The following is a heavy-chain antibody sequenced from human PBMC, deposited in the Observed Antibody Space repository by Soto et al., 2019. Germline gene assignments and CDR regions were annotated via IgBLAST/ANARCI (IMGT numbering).Heavy chain of an antibody. CDR1: GYSFTSYW. J-gene: IGHJ3*02. CDR3: ASKETARYSSGWYRAFDI. CDR2: IYPGDSDT. Sequence: GESLKISCKGSGYSFTSYWIGWVRQMPGKGLEWMGIIYPGDSDTRYSPSFQGQVTISADKSISTAYLQWSSLKASDTAMYYCASKETARYSSGWYRAFDIWGQGTMVTVSS. D-gene: IGHD6-19*01. V-gene: IGHV5-51*01.